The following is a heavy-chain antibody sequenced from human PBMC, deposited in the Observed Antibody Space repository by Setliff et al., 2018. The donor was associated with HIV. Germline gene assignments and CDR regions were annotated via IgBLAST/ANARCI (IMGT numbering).Heavy chain of an antibody. D-gene: IGHD4-4*01. V-gene: IGHV3-21*01. J-gene: IGHJ3*02. Sequence: GGSLRLSCAASGFTFSSYSMNWVRQAPGKGLECVSSISSSSSYIYYADSAKGRFTVSRDNAKNSLYLQMISLRVEDTAIYYCASFPTITASQDVFDIWGHGTMVTVS. CDR1: GFTFSSYS. CDR2: ISSSSSYI. CDR3: ASFPTITASQDVFDI.